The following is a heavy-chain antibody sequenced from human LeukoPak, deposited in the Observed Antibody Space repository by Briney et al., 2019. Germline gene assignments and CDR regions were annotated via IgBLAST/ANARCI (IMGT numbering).Heavy chain of an antibody. CDR3: ARRKMDYFDY. V-gene: IGHV4-39*01. CDR1: GGSISSSSYY. Sequence: SETLSLTCTVSGGSISSSSYYWGWIRQPPGKGLEWIGSIYYSGSTYYNPSLKSRVTISVDTSKNKFSLKLSSVTAADTAVYYCARRKMDYFDYWGQGTLVTVSS. CDR2: IYYSGST. J-gene: IGHJ4*02. D-gene: IGHD5-24*01.